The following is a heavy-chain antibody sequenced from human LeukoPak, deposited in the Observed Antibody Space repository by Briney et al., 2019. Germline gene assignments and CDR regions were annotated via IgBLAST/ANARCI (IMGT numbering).Heavy chain of an antibody. Sequence: GGSLRLSCAASGFTFSSYSMNWVRQAPGKGLEWVSYISSSSSTIYYADSVKGRFTISRDNAKNSLYPQMNSLRAEDTAVYYCARDPAGSGPYYYYYYMDVWGKGTTVTVSS. J-gene: IGHJ6*03. CDR3: ARDPAGSGPYYYYYYMDV. D-gene: IGHD3-10*01. CDR1: GFTFSSYS. V-gene: IGHV3-48*01. CDR2: ISSSSSTI.